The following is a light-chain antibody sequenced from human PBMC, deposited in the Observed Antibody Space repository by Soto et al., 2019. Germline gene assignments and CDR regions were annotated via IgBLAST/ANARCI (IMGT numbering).Light chain of an antibody. J-gene: IGKJ1*01. CDR3: QQYGYSFRA. CDR1: QSVSSSY. CDR2: GAS. V-gene: IGKV3-20*01. Sequence: EILLTQSPGTLSLSPGERATLSCRASQSVSSSYLSWYQLKPGQAPRLLIYGASSRATGIPDRFSGSGSGTHFTLTISRLEPEDFAVYYCQQYGYSFRAFGQGTKVEL.